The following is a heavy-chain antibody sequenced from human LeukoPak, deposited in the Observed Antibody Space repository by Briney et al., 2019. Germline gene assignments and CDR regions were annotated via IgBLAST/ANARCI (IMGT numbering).Heavy chain of an antibody. CDR3: ARGKLGYYYYHMDA. J-gene: IGHJ6*03. D-gene: IGHD3-3*02. V-gene: IGHV1-69*05. CDR1: GGTFSSYA. CDR2: IIPIFGTA. Sequence: ASVKVSCKASGGTFSSYAISWVRQAPGQGLEWMGEIIPIFGTANYAQKFQGRVTITTDESTSTAFMDLSSLRSEDTAVYYCARGKLGYYYYHMDAWGKGTTVAVSS.